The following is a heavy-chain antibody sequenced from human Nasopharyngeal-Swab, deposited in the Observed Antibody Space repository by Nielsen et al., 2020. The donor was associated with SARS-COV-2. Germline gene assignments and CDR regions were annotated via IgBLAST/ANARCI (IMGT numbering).Heavy chain of an antibody. CDR3: ARDVGIAAAGNRFDP. CDR2: IYYSGST. J-gene: IGHJ5*02. D-gene: IGHD6-13*01. V-gene: IGHV4-59*12. Sequence: WIRQPPGKGLEWIGYIYYSGSTNYNPSLKSRVTISVDTSKNQFSLKLSSVTAADTAVYYCARDVGIAAAGNRFDPWGQGTLVTVSS.